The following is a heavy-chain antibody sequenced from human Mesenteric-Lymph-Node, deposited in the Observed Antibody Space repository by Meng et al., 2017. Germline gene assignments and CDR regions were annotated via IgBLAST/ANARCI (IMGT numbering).Heavy chain of an antibody. V-gene: IGHV4-30-4*01. CDR3: ARDSPGGYGYFDS. Sequence: QLQLQESDPGLVKPSQTLSLTCTVSDGFTTSDDYYWSWIRQPPGKGLEWIGYIHYSGTTYYNPSHKSRIAISLDTSKNQFSLNLNSVTAADAAVYYCARDSPGGYGYFDSWGQGTLVTVSS. CDR2: IHYSGTT. D-gene: IGHD5-12*01. CDR1: DGFTTSDDYY. J-gene: IGHJ4*02.